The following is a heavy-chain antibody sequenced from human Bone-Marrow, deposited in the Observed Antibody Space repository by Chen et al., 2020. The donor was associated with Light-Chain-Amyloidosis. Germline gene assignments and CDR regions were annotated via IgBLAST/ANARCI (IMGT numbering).Heavy chain of an antibody. J-gene: IGHJ3*02. CDR3: AKDISYDDILPGYPADAFDI. CDR2: ISGSGGSR. CDR1: GFAFSSYA. Sequence: EVQLVESGGGLLQRGGSLRLSCAASGFAFSSYAMSWGRQAPGKGLEWVSTISGSGGSRYYGDSVKGRLTISRVNSESALFRQMIRRRAEDTAVYYCAKDISYDDILPGYPADAFDIWGQGTMVTVSS. D-gene: IGHD3-9*01. V-gene: IGHV3-23*04.